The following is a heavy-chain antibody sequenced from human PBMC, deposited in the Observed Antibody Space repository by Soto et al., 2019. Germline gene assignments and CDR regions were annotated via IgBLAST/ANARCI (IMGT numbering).Heavy chain of an antibody. CDR2: IIPIFGTA. D-gene: IGHD1-26*01. V-gene: IGHV1-69*01. Sequence: QVQLVQSGAEVKKPGSSVKVSCKASGGTFSSYAISWVRQAPGQGLEWMGGIIPIFGTANYAQKFQGRVTITADESTSTAYMELSSLRSEDTTVYYCAREGRWELPHTPFDYWGQGTLVTVSS. CDR3: AREGRWELPHTPFDY. CDR1: GGTFSSYA. J-gene: IGHJ4*02.